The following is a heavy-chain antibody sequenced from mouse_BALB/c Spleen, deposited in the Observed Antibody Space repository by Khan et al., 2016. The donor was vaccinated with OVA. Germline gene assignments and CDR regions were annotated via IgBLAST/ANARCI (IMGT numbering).Heavy chain of an antibody. CDR1: GYTFTTYT. D-gene: IGHD2-14*01. J-gene: IGHJ3*01. V-gene: IGHV1-4*01. CDR3: VREGAYYRFDGGLAY. CDR2: IIPSNDYT. Sequence: VQLQQSGAELARPGASVKMSCKASGYTFTTYTIHWVKQRPGQGLEWIGYIIPSNDYTNYNQKFKDRATLTADNSSSTAYMQLSSLTSEDSSVYYCVREGAYYRFDGGLAYWGQGTLVTVSA.